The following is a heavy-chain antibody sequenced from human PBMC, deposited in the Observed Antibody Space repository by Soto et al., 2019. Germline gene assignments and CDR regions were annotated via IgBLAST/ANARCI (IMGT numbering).Heavy chain of an antibody. J-gene: IGHJ3*02. CDR1: GFTVSSNY. CDR3: ARERVRGVKGEGDAFDI. Sequence: EVQLVESGGGLVQPGGSLRLSCAASGFTVSSNYMSWVRQAPGKGLEWVSVIYSGGSTYYADSVKGRFTISRHNSKNTLYLQMNSLRAADTAVYYCARERVRGVKGEGDAFDIWCQGTMVTVSS. CDR2: IYSGGST. D-gene: IGHD3-10*01. V-gene: IGHV3-53*04.